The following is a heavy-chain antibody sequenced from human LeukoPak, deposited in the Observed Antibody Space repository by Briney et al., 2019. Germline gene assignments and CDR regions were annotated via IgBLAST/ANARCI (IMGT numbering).Heavy chain of an antibody. CDR3: ARDFREFEVTYYMDV. Sequence: ASVKVSCKASGYTFRSYGIHWVRQAPGQGLEWMGWISAYNGNTNYAQKLQGRVTMTTDTSTSTAYMGLRSLRSDDTAVYYCARDFREFEVTYYMDVWGKGTTVTVSS. V-gene: IGHV1-18*01. J-gene: IGHJ6*03. CDR2: ISAYNGNT. CDR1: GYTFRSYG. D-gene: IGHD5-18*01.